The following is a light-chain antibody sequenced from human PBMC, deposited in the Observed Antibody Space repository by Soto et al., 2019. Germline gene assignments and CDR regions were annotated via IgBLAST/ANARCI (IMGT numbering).Light chain of an antibody. CDR3: MQALQTPLYT. CDR2: LGF. V-gene: IGKV2-28*01. J-gene: IGKJ2*01. Sequence: DIVMTQSPLSLPVTPGEPASISCRSSQSLLHRNGYNYLDWYLQRPGQSPHLLIYLGFNRASGVPDRFSGSGSGTDFTLKISRVEAEDVGVYYCMQALQTPLYTFGQGTRLEIK. CDR1: QSLLHRNGYNY.